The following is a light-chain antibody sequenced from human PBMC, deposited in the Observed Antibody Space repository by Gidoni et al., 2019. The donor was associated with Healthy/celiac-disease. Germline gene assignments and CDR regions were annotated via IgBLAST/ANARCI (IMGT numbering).Light chain of an antibody. J-gene: IGKJ1*01. Sequence: DIQMTQSPSTLSASGGDRVTITCRASQSISNWLAWYQQKPGKAPKLLIYDASSLESGVPSRFSGSGSGTEFTLTISSLQPDDFATYYCQQYNSLWTFGQGTKVEIK. CDR1: QSISNW. CDR3: QQYNSLWT. V-gene: IGKV1-5*01. CDR2: DAS.